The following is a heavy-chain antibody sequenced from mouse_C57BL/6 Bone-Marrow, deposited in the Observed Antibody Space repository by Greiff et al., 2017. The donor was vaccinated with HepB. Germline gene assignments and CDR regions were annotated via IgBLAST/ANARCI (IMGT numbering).Heavy chain of an antibody. Sequence: VQLQQSGPELVKPGASVKISCKASGYTFTDYYMNWVKQSHGKSLEWIGDINPNNGGTSYNQKFKGKATLTVDKSSSTAYMELRSLTSEDSAVYYCASWTSGLDYWGQGTTLTVSS. CDR2: INPNNGGT. J-gene: IGHJ2*01. V-gene: IGHV1-26*01. CDR3: ASWTSGLDY. D-gene: IGHD4-1*01. CDR1: GYTFTDYY.